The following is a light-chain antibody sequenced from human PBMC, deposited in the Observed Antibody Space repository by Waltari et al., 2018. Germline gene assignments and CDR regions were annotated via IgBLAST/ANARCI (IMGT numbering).Light chain of an antibody. CDR3: QQYYRTGT. Sequence: DIQMTQSPSSLSASVGDRVTITCRPSQSISTRLNWYQVKPGKAPKLLIYGATNLQSGVPSRFSGSGSGTDFTLTISSLQAEDVAVYYCQQYYRTGTFGQGTRLEIK. CDR2: GAT. CDR1: QSISTR. J-gene: IGKJ5*01. V-gene: IGKV1-39*01.